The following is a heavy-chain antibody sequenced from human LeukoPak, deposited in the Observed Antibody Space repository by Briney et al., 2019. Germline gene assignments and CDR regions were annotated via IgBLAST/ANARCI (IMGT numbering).Heavy chain of an antibody. J-gene: IGHJ4*02. D-gene: IGHD6-19*01. V-gene: IGHV3-23*01. Sequence: GGSLRLSCAASGFTFSSYVMHWVRQAPGKGLEWVSGISGSGDSTHYADSVKGRFTISRDNSKNTLYLQMNSLRAEDTAVYYCARRSGIAVAGAFDYWGQGTLVTVSP. CDR3: ARRSGIAVAGAFDY. CDR1: GFTFSSYV. CDR2: ISGSGDST.